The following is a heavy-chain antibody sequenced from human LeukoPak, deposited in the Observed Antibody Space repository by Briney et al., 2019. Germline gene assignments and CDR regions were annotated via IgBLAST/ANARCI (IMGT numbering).Heavy chain of an antibody. J-gene: IGHJ4*02. CDR3: AKDLVPLVVVAATPDY. Sequence: GGSLRLSCAASGFTFSSYAMSWVRQAPGKGLEWVSAISGSGGSTYYADSVKGRFTISRDNSKNTLYLQMNSLRAEDTAIYYCAKDLVPLVVVAATPDYWGQGTLVTVSS. D-gene: IGHD2-15*01. CDR2: ISGSGGST. CDR1: GFTFSSYA. V-gene: IGHV3-23*01.